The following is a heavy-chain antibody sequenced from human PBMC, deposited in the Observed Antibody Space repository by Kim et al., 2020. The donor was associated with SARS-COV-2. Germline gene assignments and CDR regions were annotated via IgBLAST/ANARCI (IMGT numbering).Heavy chain of an antibody. V-gene: IGHV1-24*01. D-gene: IGHD3-22*01. J-gene: IGHJ4*02. Sequence: ASVKVSCKVSGYTLTELSMHWVRQAPGKGLEWMGGFDPEDGETIYAQKFQGRVTMTEDTSTDTAYMDLSSLRSEDTAVYYCATLDSSGYYKEYHFDYWGQGTLVTVSS. CDR2: FDPEDGET. CDR1: GYTLTELS. CDR3: ATLDSSGYYKEYHFDY.